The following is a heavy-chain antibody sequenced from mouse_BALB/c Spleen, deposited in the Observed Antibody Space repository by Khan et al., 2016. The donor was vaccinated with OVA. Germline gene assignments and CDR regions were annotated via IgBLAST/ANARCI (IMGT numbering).Heavy chain of an antibody. CDR1: GFTFSSYS. CDR2: ISSGGDYT. CDR3: ADRLTGSFAY. J-gene: IGHJ3*01. Sequence: EVELVESGGDLVKPGGSLKLSCAASGFTFSSYSMSWVRQTPDKRLEWVASISSGGDYTYYPDSVKGRSTIPRDNAKNTPYLQMSDLKSEDTAMYYCADRLTGSFAYWGQGTLVTVSA. V-gene: IGHV5-6*01. D-gene: IGHD4-1*01.